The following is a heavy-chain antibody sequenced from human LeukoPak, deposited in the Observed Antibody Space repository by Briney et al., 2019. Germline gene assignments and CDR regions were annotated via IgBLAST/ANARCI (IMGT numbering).Heavy chain of an antibody. V-gene: IGHV3-11*01. CDR3: ARDLAYCGGDCYSGYFDY. CDR2: ISSSGSTI. D-gene: IGHD2-21*02. Sequence: GGSLRLSCAASGFTFSDYYMSWIRQAPGKGLEWVSYISSSGSTIYYADSVKGRSTISRDNAKNSLYLQMNSLRAEDTAVYYCARDLAYCGGDCYSGYFDYWGQGTLVAVSS. J-gene: IGHJ4*02. CDR1: GFTFSDYY.